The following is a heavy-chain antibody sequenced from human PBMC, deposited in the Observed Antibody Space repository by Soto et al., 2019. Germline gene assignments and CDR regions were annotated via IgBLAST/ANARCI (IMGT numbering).Heavy chain of an antibody. CDR1: VFPFSSNY. J-gene: IGHJ4*02. V-gene: IGHV3-53*01. Sequence: PGVSLSLSCSASVFPFSSNYMSWVRQAPGKGLEWVSVIYSGGSTYYADSVKGRFTISRDNSKNTLYLQMNSLRAEDTAVYYCARDHSSGWFDYWGQGTLVTVSS. CDR2: IYSGGST. CDR3: ARDHSSGWFDY. D-gene: IGHD6-19*01.